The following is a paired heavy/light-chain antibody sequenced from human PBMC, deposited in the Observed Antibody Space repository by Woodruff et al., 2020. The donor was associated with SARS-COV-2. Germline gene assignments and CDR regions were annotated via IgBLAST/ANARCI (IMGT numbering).Light chain of an antibody. J-gene: IGLJ3*02. CDR2: VKSDGSH. Sequence: QLVLTQSPSASASLGASVKFTCTLSSGHSSYAIAWHQQQPEKGPRYLMKVKSDGSHTKGDGIPDRFSGSSSGAERYLTISSLQSEDEADYYCQTWGSGVRVFGGGTKLTVL. CDR1: SGHSSYA. CDR3: QTWGSGVRV. V-gene: IGLV4-69*01.
Heavy chain of an antibody. Sequence: EVQLVESGGGLVKPGGSLRLSCAASGFTLINGYMNWVRQSPGKGLEWVGRIKSKTDGGTTDYAAPLKGRFTISREDSKNTLYLQMNSLKTEDTAVYYCTTEGSREDTGEFDYWGQGTLVTVSS. J-gene: IGHJ4*02. D-gene: IGHD1-26*01. CDR1: GFTLINGY. CDR2: IKSKTDGGTT. V-gene: IGHV3-15*07. CDR3: TTEGSREDTGEFDY.